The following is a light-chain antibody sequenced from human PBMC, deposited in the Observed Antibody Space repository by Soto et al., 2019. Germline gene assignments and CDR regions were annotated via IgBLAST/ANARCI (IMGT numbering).Light chain of an antibody. Sequence: EIVMTQSPATLSVSQGERATLSCRASQSISTELAWYRQKPGQPPRLRIYSASTRATGVPARFTGSGSGTEFTLTISGLQSEEFAVYYSQQGHNWPLTFGPGTRLEI. V-gene: IGKV3-15*01. CDR3: QQGHNWPLT. J-gene: IGKJ2*01. CDR2: SAS. CDR1: QSISTE.